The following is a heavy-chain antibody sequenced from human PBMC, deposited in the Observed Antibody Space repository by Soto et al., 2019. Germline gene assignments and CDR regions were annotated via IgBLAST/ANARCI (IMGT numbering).Heavy chain of an antibody. J-gene: IGHJ6*02. CDR1: GFTFSSYG. V-gene: IGHV3-33*01. CDR2: IWYDGSNK. Sequence: PGGSLRLSCAASGFTFSSYGMHWVRQAPGKGLEWVAVIWYDGSNKYYADSVKGRFTISRDNSKNTLYLQMNSLRAEDTAVYYCARGGGVGATLTYYYYGMDVWGQGTTVTVSS. CDR3: ARGGGVGATLTYYYYGMDV. D-gene: IGHD1-26*01.